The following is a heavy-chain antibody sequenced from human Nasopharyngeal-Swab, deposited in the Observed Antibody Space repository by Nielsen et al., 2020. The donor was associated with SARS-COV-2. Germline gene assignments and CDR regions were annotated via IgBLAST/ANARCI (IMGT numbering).Heavy chain of an antibody. Sequence: WIRQPPGKGLEWIGEINHSGSTNYNPSLKSRVTISVDTSKNQFSLKLSSVTAADTAVYYCARDRFGSGKDPWGQGTLVTVSS. V-gene: IGHV4-34*01. D-gene: IGHD2-15*01. CDR3: ARDRFGSGKDP. CDR2: INHSGST. J-gene: IGHJ5*02.